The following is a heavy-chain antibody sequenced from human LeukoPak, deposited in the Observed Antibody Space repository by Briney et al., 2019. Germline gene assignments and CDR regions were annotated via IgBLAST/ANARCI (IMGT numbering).Heavy chain of an antibody. J-gene: IGHJ3*01. V-gene: IGHV3-7*03. Sequence: GGSLRLSCAASGFTFSSYWMSWVRQAPGKGLEWVANIKQDGSEKYYVDSVKGRFTISRGNAKNSLYLQMNSLRAEDTAVYYCARSNWGLGDAFDFWGQGTMVTVSS. D-gene: IGHD7-27*01. CDR3: ARSNWGLGDAFDF. CDR2: IKQDGSEK. CDR1: GFTFSSYW.